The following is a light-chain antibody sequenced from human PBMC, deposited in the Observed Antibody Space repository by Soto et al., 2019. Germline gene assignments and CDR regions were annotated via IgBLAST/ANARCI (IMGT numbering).Light chain of an antibody. CDR2: DAS. CDR3: QQRSNWLPFT. V-gene: IGKV3-11*01. J-gene: IGKJ3*01. Sequence: EIVLTQSPATLSLSPGERATLSCRASQSVSSYLAWYQQKPGQAPRLLIYDASNRATGIPARFSGSGSGTDFTLTISSLEPEDFAVYHCQQRSNWLPFTFGPGTKVDIK. CDR1: QSVSSY.